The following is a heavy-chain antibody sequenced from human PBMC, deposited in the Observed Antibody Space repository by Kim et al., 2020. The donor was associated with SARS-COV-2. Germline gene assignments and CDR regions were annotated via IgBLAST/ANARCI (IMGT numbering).Heavy chain of an antibody. CDR2: IKQDGSER. D-gene: IGHD5-18*01. V-gene: IGHV3-7*01. CDR1: GFSFSSCW. J-gene: IGHJ4*02. Sequence: GGSLRLSCAASGFSFSSCWMSWVRQAPGKGLEWVANIKQDGSERSYVDSVKGRFSISRDNAKKSLYLEMNSLRAEDTAVYYCASRGGDSYGFDYWGQGTLVTVSS. CDR3: ASRGGDSYGFDY.